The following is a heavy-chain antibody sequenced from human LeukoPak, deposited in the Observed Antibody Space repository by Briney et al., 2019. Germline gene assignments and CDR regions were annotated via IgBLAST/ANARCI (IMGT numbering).Heavy chain of an antibody. CDR3: ARDGWVDY. V-gene: IGHV3-48*03. CDR1: GFTFSSYE. D-gene: IGHD6-19*01. CDR2: ISSSGGTI. Sequence: GGSLRLSCAASGFTFSSYEMNWVRQVPGEGLEWVSYISSSGGTIFYADSVKGRFTISRDNAKNSLFLQMNSLRAEDTAVYYCARDGWVDYWGQGTLVTVSS. J-gene: IGHJ4*02.